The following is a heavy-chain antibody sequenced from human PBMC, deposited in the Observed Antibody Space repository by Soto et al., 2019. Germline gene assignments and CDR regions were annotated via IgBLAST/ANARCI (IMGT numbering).Heavy chain of an antibody. Sequence: PGGSLRLSCAASGFTFSSYWMHWVRQAPGKGLVWVSRINSDGSSTSYADSVKGRFTISRDNAKNTLYLQMNSLRAGDTAVYYCARDVYDCWSGPSYYGMDVWGQGTTVTVSS. CDR3: ARDVYDCWSGPSYYGMDV. D-gene: IGHD3-3*01. CDR1: GFTFSSYW. V-gene: IGHV3-74*01. J-gene: IGHJ6*02. CDR2: INSDGSST.